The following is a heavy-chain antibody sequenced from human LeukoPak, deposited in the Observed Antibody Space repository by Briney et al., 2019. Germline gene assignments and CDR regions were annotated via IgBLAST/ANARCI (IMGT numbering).Heavy chain of an antibody. J-gene: IGHJ5*02. CDR2: MNTNSGNT. D-gene: IGHD5-18*01. CDR1: GYTFTSYD. CDR3: AREARVDTAMTNWFDP. V-gene: IGHV1-8*01. Sequence: ASVKVSCKASGYTFTSYDINWVRQATGQGLEWMGWMNTNSGNTGYAQKFQGRVTMTRNTSISTAYMELSSLRSEDTAVYYCAREARVDTAMTNWFDPWGQGTLVTVSS.